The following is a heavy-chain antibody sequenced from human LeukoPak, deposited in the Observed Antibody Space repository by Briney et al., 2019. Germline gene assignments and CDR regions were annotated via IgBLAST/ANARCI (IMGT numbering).Heavy chain of an antibody. J-gene: IGHJ3*02. CDR2: IKQDGSEK. CDR3: ARHRSGGSQDDAFDI. D-gene: IGHD2-15*01. Sequence: PGGSLRLSCAASGFTFSSYWMSWVRQAPGKGLEWVANIKQDGSEKYYVDSVKGRFTISRDNAKNSLSLQMNSLRAEDTAVYYCARHRSGGSQDDAFDIWGQGTLVTVSS. V-gene: IGHV3-7*01. CDR1: GFTFSSYW.